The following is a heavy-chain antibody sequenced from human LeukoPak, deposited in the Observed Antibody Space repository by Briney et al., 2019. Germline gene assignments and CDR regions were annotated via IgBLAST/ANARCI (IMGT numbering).Heavy chain of an antibody. D-gene: IGHD3-10*01. CDR3: ARDVLMVRGVFDY. V-gene: IGHV1-69*04. J-gene: IGHJ4*02. CDR2: IIPILGIA. Sequence: SVKVSCKASGGTFSSYAISWVRQAPGQGLEWMGRIIPILGIANYAQKFQGRVTITADKSTSTAYMELSSLRSEDTAVYYCARDVLMVRGVFDYWGQGTLVTVSS. CDR1: GGTFSSYA.